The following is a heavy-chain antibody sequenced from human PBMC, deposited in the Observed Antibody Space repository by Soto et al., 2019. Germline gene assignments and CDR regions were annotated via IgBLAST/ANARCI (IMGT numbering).Heavy chain of an antibody. CDR1: GASLTSGDYY. D-gene: IGHD5-18*01. Sequence: QVQMQESGPGLVRPSQTLSLSCAVSGASLTSGDYYWNWIRQSPGKGLEWIGYIYYNGDTYYNPSHKGRVTFSLDTSMNHFSLKMTSVTAADTAVYFCARENTAMGGYFDYWGPGSLVTVSS. J-gene: IGHJ4*02. CDR2: IYYNGDT. CDR3: ARENTAMGGYFDY. V-gene: IGHV4-30-4*01.